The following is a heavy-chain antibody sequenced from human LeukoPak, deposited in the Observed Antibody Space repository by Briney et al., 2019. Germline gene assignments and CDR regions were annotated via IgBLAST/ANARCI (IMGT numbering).Heavy chain of an antibody. V-gene: IGHV3-11*01. D-gene: IGHD3-22*01. Sequence: GGSLSFSCAASGFTFSDYYMSWIRKAPGQGLEWVSYVSSSGGAIYYADSVKGLFTISRDNAKNSLYLQMNSLRAEDTAVYYCARLGDSSGYFHFIDYWGQGTLVTVSS. CDR3: ARLGDSSGYFHFIDY. CDR2: VSSSGGAI. CDR1: GFTFSDYY. J-gene: IGHJ4*02.